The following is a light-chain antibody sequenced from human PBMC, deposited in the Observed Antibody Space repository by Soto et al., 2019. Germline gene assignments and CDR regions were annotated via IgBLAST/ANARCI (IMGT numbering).Light chain of an antibody. CDR3: QQSYSTPPWT. Sequence: DIPMTQSPSSLCASLLERCTIXCLASQSIVTYLNWYLQKPGKAPKLLIYAASNLQSGVPSRFSGSGSGTDFTLTISSLQPEDFATYFCQQSYSTPPWTFGQGAKVDIK. V-gene: IGKV1-39*01. J-gene: IGKJ1*01. CDR2: AAS. CDR1: QSIVTY.